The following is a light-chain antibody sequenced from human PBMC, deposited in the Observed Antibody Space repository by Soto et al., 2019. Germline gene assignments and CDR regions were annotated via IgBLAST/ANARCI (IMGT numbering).Light chain of an antibody. Sequence: DIQMTQSPSTLSASVGDRVTITCRACQSISSWLAWYQKKPGKAPKVLIYKASTLESGVPSRFSGSGSGTEFTLTISSLQPDDFATYYCHQYDNYPLTFGGGTKVEI. V-gene: IGKV1-5*03. CDR1: QSISSW. J-gene: IGKJ4*01. CDR2: KAS. CDR3: HQYDNYPLT.